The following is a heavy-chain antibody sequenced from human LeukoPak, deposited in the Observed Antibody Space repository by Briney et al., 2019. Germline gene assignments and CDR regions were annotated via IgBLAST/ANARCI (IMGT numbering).Heavy chain of an antibody. CDR1: GGSISSYY. CDR3: ARDRGGNFDY. CDR2: IYTSGST. J-gene: IGHJ4*02. V-gene: IGHV4-4*07. Sequence: SETLSLTCTVSGGSISSYYWSWIRQPAGKGLGWIGRIYTSGSTNYNPSLKSRVTMSVDTSKNQFSLKLSSVTAADTAVYYCARDRGGNFDYWGQGTLVTVSS. D-gene: IGHD2-15*01.